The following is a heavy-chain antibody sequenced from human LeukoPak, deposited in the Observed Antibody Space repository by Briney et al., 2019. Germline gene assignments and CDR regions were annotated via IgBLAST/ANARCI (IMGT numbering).Heavy chain of an antibody. D-gene: IGHD3-10*01. CDR3: ARSLYYYGSDSFDI. CDR1: GGSISSYY. V-gene: IGHV4-59*01. Sequence: SETLSLTCTVSGGSISSYYWSWIRQPPGKGLEWFGYIYYSGSTNYNPSLKSRVTISVDTSKNQFSLKLSSVTAADTAVYYCARSLYYYGSDSFDIWGQGTMVSVSS. J-gene: IGHJ3*02. CDR2: IYYSGST.